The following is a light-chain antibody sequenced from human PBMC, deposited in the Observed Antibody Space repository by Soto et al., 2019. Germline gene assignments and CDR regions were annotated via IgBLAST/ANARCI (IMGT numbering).Light chain of an antibody. J-gene: IGLJ2*01. CDR2: DVN. CDR3: CSYAGSYTEV. V-gene: IGLV2-11*01. CDR1: SSDIGYYNY. Sequence: QSALTQPRSVSGSPGQSVTISCTGTSSDIGYYNYVSWYQQHPGKAPKLMIYDVNKRPSGVPDRFSGSKSGNTASLTISGLQDEDEADYYCCSYAGSYTEVFGGGTKLTVL.